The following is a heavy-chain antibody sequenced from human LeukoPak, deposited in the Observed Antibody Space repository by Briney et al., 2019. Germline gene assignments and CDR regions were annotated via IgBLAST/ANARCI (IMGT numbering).Heavy chain of an antibody. J-gene: IGHJ5*02. V-gene: IGHV1-8*03. CDR3: AREGGSIYIAAAGYNWFDP. Sequence: ASVKVSCKASGYTFTSYDINWVRQATGQGLEWMGWMNPNSGNTGYAQKFQGRVTITRNTSISTAYMELSSLRSEDTAVYYCAREGGSIYIAAAGYNWFDPWGQGTLVTVSS. CDR1: GYTFTSYD. CDR2: MNPNSGNT. D-gene: IGHD6-13*01.